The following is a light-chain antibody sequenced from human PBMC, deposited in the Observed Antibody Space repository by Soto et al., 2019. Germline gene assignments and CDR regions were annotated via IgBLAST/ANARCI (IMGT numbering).Light chain of an antibody. Sequence: QSALTQPASVSGSPGQSITISCTGTSSDVGSYNLVSWYQQHPGKAPKLKIYEGSKRPSGVSNRFSGSKSGNTASLTISGLQAEDEAYYYCCSYAGSSTLYVFGTGTKLTVL. CDR2: EGS. V-gene: IGLV2-23*01. CDR3: CSYAGSSTLYV. CDR1: SSDVGSYNL. J-gene: IGLJ1*01.